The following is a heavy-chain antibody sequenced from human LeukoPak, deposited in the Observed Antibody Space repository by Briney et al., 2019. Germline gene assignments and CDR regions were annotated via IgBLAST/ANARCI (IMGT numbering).Heavy chain of an antibody. D-gene: IGHD2-15*01. Sequence: PSETLSLTCTVSYGSIENHFWTWVRQSPGKGLEWIGYISYSGDTHYNPSLKSRITITLDTSKNQFSLKLTSAMAADTAIYYCARVRYSFFDYWGQGALVTVSS. CDR2: ISYSGDT. J-gene: IGHJ4*02. CDR1: YGSIENHF. CDR3: ARVRYSFFDY. V-gene: IGHV4-59*11.